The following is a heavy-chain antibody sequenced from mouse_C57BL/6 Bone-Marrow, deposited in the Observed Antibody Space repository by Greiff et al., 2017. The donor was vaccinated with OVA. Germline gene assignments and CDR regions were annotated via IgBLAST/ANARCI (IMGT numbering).Heavy chain of an antibody. CDR1: GFTFSDAW. CDR3: TRYYGSSLFAY. D-gene: IGHD1-1*01. Sequence: EVKVEESGGGLVQPGGSMKLSCAASGFTFSDAWMDWVRQSPEQGLEWVAEIRNKANNHATYYAESVKGRFTITRDDSKSSVYLQMNSLIAEDTVIYYCTRYYGSSLFAYWGQGTLVTVSA. V-gene: IGHV6-6*01. J-gene: IGHJ3*01. CDR2: IRNKANNHAT.